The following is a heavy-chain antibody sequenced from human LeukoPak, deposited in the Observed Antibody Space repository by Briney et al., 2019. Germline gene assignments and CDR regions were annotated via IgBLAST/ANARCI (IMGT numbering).Heavy chain of an antibody. CDR1: GFTFSSYG. J-gene: IGHJ5*02. CDR2: IWYDGSNK. D-gene: IGHD4-17*01. Sequence: PGGSLRLSCAASGFTFSSYGMHWVRQAPGKGLEWVAVIWYDGSNKYYADSVKGRFTISRDNSKNTLYLQMNSLRAEDTAVYYCAKDRGMTTVISNWFDPWGQGTLVTVSS. V-gene: IGHV3-33*06. CDR3: AKDRGMTTVISNWFDP.